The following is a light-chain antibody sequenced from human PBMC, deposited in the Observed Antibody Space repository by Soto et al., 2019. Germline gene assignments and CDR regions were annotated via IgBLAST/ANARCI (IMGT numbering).Light chain of an antibody. Sequence: EIVLTQSPGTLSLSPGERATLSCRASQSVSSSYLAWYQQKPGQAPRLLIYRASSRATGIPDRFSGSGSGTDFTLTISRLEPEDFAVYDCQQYGSSRAFGKGTKVEIK. CDR3: QQYGSSRA. J-gene: IGKJ1*01. V-gene: IGKV3-20*01. CDR2: RAS. CDR1: QSVSSSY.